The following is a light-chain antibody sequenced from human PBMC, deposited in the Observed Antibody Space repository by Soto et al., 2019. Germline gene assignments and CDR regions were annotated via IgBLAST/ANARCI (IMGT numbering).Light chain of an antibody. V-gene: IGKV1-39*01. J-gene: IGKJ2*01. CDR3: KQRYSTPLT. Sequence: DIQMTQSPSSLSASVGDRVTITCRASQSINTYLNCYQQKPGQAPKLLIYGIFSLQSGVPSRFSGSGSGTDFNLTISSLQPEDCAIYYCKQRYSTPLTFGQETTVEIK. CDR2: GIF. CDR1: QSINTY.